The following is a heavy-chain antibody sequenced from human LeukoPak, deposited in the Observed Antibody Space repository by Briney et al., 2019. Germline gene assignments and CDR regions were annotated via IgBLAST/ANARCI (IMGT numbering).Heavy chain of an antibody. CDR2: ISYDGSNK. J-gene: IGHJ4*02. D-gene: IGHD3-22*01. CDR3: ARAMIDVVFTTLLDY. CDR1: GFTFSSYA. V-gene: IGHV3-30*04. Sequence: PGRSLRLSCAPSGFTFSSYAMHWVRQAPGKGLEWVAVISYDGSNKYYADSVKGRFTISRDNSKNTLYLQMNSLRAEDTAVYYCARAMIDVVFTTLLDYCGQGTLVTVSS.